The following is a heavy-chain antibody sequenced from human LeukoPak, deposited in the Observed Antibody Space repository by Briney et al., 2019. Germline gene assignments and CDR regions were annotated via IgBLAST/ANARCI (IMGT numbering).Heavy chain of an antibody. D-gene: IGHD6-19*01. CDR3: ALLAVASDFDY. V-gene: IGHV3-48*03. CDR2: IGSSGTTR. Sequence: PGGSLSLSCAVSGFPFSVYEMNWVRQAPGKGLEWVSNIGSSGTTRHYADSVKGRFSISRDNAENSLFLQMNSLRVEDTGIYYCALLAVASDFDYWGQGAPVTVSS. J-gene: IGHJ4*02. CDR1: GFPFSVYE.